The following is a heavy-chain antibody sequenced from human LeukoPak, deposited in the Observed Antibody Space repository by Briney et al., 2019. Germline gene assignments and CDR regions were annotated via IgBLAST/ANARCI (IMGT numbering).Heavy chain of an antibody. CDR2: IKQDGSEK. CDR3: ARAGYSYADY. Sequence: TGGSLRPSCAVSGFTFSSYWMGWVRQAPGKGLEWVANIKQDGSEKYYVDSVKGRFTISRDNAKNSLYLQMNSLRAEDTAVYYCARAGYSYADYWGQGTLVTVSS. V-gene: IGHV3-7*01. D-gene: IGHD5-18*01. J-gene: IGHJ4*02. CDR1: GFTFSSYW.